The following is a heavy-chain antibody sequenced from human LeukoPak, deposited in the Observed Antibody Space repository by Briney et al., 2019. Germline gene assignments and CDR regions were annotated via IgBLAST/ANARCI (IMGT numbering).Heavy chain of an antibody. Sequence: ASVKVSCKASGYTFTGYYMHWVRQAPGQGLEWMGWINPNSGGTNYAQKFEGRVTMTRDTSISTAYMELSGLRSDDTAAYYCARVADSSGCFDYWGQGTLVTVSS. D-gene: IGHD6-19*01. CDR3: ARVADSSGCFDY. CDR1: GYTFTGYY. J-gene: IGHJ4*02. V-gene: IGHV1-2*02. CDR2: INPNSGGT.